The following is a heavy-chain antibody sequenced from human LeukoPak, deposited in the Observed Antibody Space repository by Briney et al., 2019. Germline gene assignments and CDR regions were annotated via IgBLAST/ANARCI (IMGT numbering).Heavy chain of an antibody. J-gene: IGHJ4*02. CDR1: GGSISSSSYY. V-gene: IGHV4-39*01. D-gene: IGHD3-10*01. Sequence: SETLSLTCTVPGGSISSSSYYWGWIRQPPGKGLEWIGSIYYSGSTYYNPSLKSRVTISVDTSKNQFSLKLSSVTAADTAVYYCARGFYYYGSGIGVYYFDYWGQGTLVTVSS. CDR3: ARGFYYYGSGIGVYYFDY. CDR2: IYYSGST.